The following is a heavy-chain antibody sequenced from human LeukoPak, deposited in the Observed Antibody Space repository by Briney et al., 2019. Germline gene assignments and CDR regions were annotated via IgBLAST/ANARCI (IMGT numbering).Heavy chain of an antibody. CDR3: ASRVAFDI. V-gene: IGHV3-11*01. CDR1: GFTFSDDY. Sequence: AGRSLRLSCAASGFTFSDDYMSSIRQAPGKGLEWVSYIDGSSSRINYADSVKGRFTISRDNAKNSLFLQMNSLTVDETAVYYCASRVAFDIWGQGTMVTVSS. D-gene: IGHD3-3*01. J-gene: IGHJ3*02. CDR2: IDGSSSRI.